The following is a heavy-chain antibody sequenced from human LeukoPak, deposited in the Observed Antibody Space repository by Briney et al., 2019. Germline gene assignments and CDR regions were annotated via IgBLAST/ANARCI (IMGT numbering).Heavy chain of an antibody. CDR2: IYYTGST. V-gene: IGHV4-59*01. D-gene: IGHD6-19*01. J-gene: IGHJ5*02. CDR1: GGSISSYF. CDR3: ARDGAYGSGWKTHWFDP. Sequence: PSETLSLTCSVSGGSISSYFWNWIRQPPGKGLEGIGNIYYTGSTNYNPSLKSRVTISVDTSKNQFSLKLSSVPAADTAVYYCARDGAYGSGWKTHWFDPWGQGTLVTVSS.